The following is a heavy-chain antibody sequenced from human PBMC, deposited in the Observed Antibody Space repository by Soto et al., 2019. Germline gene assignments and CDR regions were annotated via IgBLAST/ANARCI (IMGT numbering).Heavy chain of an antibody. CDR3: ARGEDAFFYYGLDV. Sequence: PSETLSLTCTVSGGSITSSYWSWIRRPPGKGPEWIAYIYDTGISGYTPSTSYNPSLKSRVTMSVDTSKSQFSLKLTYVTAADTAVYYCARGEDAFFYYGLDVWGQGITVTVSS. J-gene: IGHJ6*02. CDR2: IYDTGISGYTPST. CDR1: GGSITSSY. V-gene: IGHV4-59*01.